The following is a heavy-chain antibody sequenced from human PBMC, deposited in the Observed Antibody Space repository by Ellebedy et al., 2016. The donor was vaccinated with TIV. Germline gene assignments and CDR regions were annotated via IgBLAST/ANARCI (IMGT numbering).Heavy chain of an antibody. CDR1: GGSISSSSYY. Sequence: MPSETLSLTCTVSGGSISSSSYYWGWIRQPPGKGLEWIGSIYYNGSTYYNPSLKSRVTISVDTSKNQFSLKLSSVTAADTAVYYCARRRDIVVVPAAMHYGPYNWFDPWGQGTLVTVSS. D-gene: IGHD2-2*01. CDR3: ARRRDIVVVPAAMHYGPYNWFDP. CDR2: IYYNGST. J-gene: IGHJ5*02. V-gene: IGHV4-39*01.